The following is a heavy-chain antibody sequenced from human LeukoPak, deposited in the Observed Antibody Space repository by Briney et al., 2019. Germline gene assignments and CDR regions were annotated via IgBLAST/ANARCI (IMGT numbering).Heavy chain of an antibody. CDR1: GFTFSSYA. V-gene: IGHV3-30-3*01. J-gene: IGHJ4*02. CDR3: AREDDWNYEDY. Sequence: GGSLRLSCAASGFTFSSYAMHWVRQAPGKGLEWVAVISYDGSNKYYADSVKGRFTISRDNAKNSLYLQMNSLRAEDTAIYYCAREDDWNYEDYWGQGTLVTVSS. D-gene: IGHD1-7*01. CDR2: ISYDGSNK.